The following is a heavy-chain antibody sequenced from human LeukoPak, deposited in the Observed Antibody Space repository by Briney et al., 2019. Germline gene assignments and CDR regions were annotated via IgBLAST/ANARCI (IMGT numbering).Heavy chain of an antibody. CDR2: IKQDGSEK. V-gene: IGHV3-7*01. D-gene: IGHD2-2*01. CDR1: GFTLSSYW. CDR3: ARDLASHDDY. J-gene: IGHJ4*02. Sequence: GGSLRLSCAASGFTLSSYWMSWVRQAPGKGLEWVANIKQDGSEKYYVDSVKGRFTISRDNAKNSLYLQMNSLRAEDTAVYYCARDLASHDDYWGQGTLVTVSS.